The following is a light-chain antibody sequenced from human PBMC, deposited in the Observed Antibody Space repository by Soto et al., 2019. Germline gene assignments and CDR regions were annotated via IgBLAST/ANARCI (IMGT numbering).Light chain of an antibody. J-gene: IGKJ2*01. CDR1: QXVXXSY. CDR3: QQYGSSLMYT. CDR2: GAS. Sequence: EIVXXXSPGTXXLSPGERATXXXXASQXVXXSYLAWYQQKPGQAPRLLIYGASSRATGIPDRFSGSGSGTDFTLTISRLEPEDFAVYYCQQYGSSLMYTFGQGTKLEIK. V-gene: IGKV3-20*01.